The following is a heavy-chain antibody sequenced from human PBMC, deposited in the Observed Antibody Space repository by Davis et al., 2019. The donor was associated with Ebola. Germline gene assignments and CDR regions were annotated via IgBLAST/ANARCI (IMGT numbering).Heavy chain of an antibody. J-gene: IGHJ4*02. V-gene: IGHV4-34*01. CDR3: ARGHPSLY. Sequence: SETLSLTCAVYGGSFSGYYWSWIRQPPGEGLEWIGEINHSGSTNYNPSLNSQVTISVDTSKNQFSLKLSSVTAADTAVYYCARGHPSLYWGQGTLVTVSS. CDR1: GGSFSGYY. CDR2: INHSGST.